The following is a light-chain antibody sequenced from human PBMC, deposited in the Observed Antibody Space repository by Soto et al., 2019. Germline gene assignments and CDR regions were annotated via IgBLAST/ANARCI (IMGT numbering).Light chain of an antibody. CDR3: SSYTSSSLCV. J-gene: IGLJ1*01. CDR2: DVS. V-gene: IGLV2-14*01. CDR1: SSDVGGYNY. Sequence: QSVLTQPASVSGSPGQSITISCTGTSSDVGGYNYVSWYLQHPGKAPKLMIYDVSNRPSGVSNRFSGSKSGNTASLTISGLQAEDEADYYCSSYTSSSLCVFGTGTKLTVL.